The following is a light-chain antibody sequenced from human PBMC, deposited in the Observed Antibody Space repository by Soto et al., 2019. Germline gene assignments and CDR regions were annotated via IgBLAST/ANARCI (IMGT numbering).Light chain of an antibody. J-gene: IGKJ3*01. Sequence: DIPMTQSPSSLSASVGDRVTITCRASQGISNYLAWYQQKPGKVPKLLIYAASTLQSGVPSRFSGSGSWTDFTLTISSLQPEDVATYYCQKYNSAPPFTFGPGTIVDIK. CDR3: QKYNSAPPFT. CDR1: QGISNY. V-gene: IGKV1-27*01. CDR2: AAS.